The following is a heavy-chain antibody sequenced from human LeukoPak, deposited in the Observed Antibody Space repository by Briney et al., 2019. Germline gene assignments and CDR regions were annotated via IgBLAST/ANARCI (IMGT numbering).Heavy chain of an antibody. CDR2: ISGSGGST. CDR1: GFTFSSYA. Sequence: GGSLRLSCAASGFTFSSYAMGWVRQAPGKGLEWVSAISGSGGSTYYADSVKGRFTISRDNSKNTLYLQMNSLRAEDTAVYYCAKDRDIQLWLLFDYWGQGTLVTVSS. V-gene: IGHV3-23*01. J-gene: IGHJ4*02. D-gene: IGHD5-18*01. CDR3: AKDRDIQLWLLFDY.